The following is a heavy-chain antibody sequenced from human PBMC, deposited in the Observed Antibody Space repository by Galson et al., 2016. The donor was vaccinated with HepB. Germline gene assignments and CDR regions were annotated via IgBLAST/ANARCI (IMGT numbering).Heavy chain of an antibody. CDR3: ARRGINWGFFDY. V-gene: IGHV3-23*01. Sequence: SLRLSCAASGFTFSSYAMSWVRQAPGKGLEWVSVISGSGGSTYYADSVKGRFTISRDISKNTLYLQMNSLRADDTALYYCARRGINWGFFDYWGQGTLVTVSS. J-gene: IGHJ4*02. CDR1: GFTFSSYA. CDR2: ISGSGGST. D-gene: IGHD7-27*01.